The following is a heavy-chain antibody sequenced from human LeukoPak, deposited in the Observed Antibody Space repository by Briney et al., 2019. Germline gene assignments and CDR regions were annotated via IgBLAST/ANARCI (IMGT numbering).Heavy chain of an antibody. CDR3: ARGGGYDFWSGYGYYAMDV. Sequence: SETLSFTCAVYGGSFSGYYWSWIRQPPGKGLEWIGEINHSGSTNYNPSLKSRVTISVDTSKNQFSLKLSSVTAADTAVYDCARGGGYDFWSGYGYYAMDVWGQGTTVTVSS. V-gene: IGHV4-34*01. D-gene: IGHD3-3*01. J-gene: IGHJ6*02. CDR2: INHSGST. CDR1: GGSFSGYY.